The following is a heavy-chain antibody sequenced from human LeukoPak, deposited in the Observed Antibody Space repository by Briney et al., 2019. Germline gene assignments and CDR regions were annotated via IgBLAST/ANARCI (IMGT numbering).Heavy chain of an antibody. CDR2: ISGSGGST. J-gene: IGHJ3*02. CDR1: GFTFSSYA. CDR3: AKGAHYYDSSGYYYTRPTGAFDI. V-gene: IGHV3-23*01. Sequence: GGSLRLSCAASGFTFSSYATSWVRQAPGKGLEWVSAISGSGGSTYYADSVKGRFTISRDNSKNTLYLQMNSLRAEDTAVYYCAKGAHYYDSSGYYYTRPTGAFDIWGQGTMVTVSS. D-gene: IGHD3-22*01.